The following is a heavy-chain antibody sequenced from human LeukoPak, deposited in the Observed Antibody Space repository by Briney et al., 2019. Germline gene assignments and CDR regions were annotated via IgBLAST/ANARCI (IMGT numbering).Heavy chain of an antibody. D-gene: IGHD2-15*01. V-gene: IGHV1-18*01. Sequence: ASVKVSCKASGYTFTSYGISWVRQAPGQGLEWMGWISAYNGNTNYAQKLQGRVTMTTDTSTSTAYMELRSLRPEDTAVYYCGRDPPGSRIRMAAFDSSGQGTLVTVSS. CDR3: GRDPPGSRIRMAAFDS. J-gene: IGHJ4*02. CDR1: GYTFTSYG. CDR2: ISAYNGNT.